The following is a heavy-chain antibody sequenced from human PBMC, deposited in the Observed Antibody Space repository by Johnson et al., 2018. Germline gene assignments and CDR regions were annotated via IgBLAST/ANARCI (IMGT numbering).Heavy chain of an antibody. CDR2: ISGSAGST. CDR3: AKDDSSGYYGLTFGAFDI. J-gene: IGHJ3*02. Sequence: VQLVESGGGVVQPGRSXRLSCAASGFTFSSYAMSWVRQAPGAGLEWVSAISGSAGSTYYADSVKARFPISIDNSKNTLYLQRNRLRAEDTAVYYCAKDDSSGYYGLTFGAFDIWGQGTMVTVSS. V-gene: IGHV3-23*04. CDR1: GFTFSSYA. D-gene: IGHD3-22*01.